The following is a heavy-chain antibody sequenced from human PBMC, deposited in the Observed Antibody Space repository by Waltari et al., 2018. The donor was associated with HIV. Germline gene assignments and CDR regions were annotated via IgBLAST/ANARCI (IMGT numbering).Heavy chain of an antibody. D-gene: IGHD3-10*01. V-gene: IGHV1-69*01. Sequence: QVQLVQSGAEVKKPGSSVKVSCKVSGGTFSRYAINWVRQAPRQGPEWMGGIIPIFGTANYAQNFQGRVTITADESTNTAYMELNSLRSEDTAVYYCARGFGTDPRDHYFNFWGQGTLVTVSS. CDR1: GGTFSRYA. J-gene: IGHJ4*02. CDR2: IIPIFGTA. CDR3: ARGFGTDPRDHYFNF.